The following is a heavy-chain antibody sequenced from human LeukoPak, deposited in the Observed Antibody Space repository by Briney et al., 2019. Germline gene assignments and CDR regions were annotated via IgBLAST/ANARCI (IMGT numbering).Heavy chain of an antibody. Sequence: GGSLRLSCAASGITFSSYAMSWVRQAPGKGLEWVSAISGSGGSTYYADSVKGRFTISRDNSKNTLYLQMNSLRAEDTAVYYCGANLEWLLLDYWGQGTLVTVSS. D-gene: IGHD3-3*01. CDR2: ISGSGGST. V-gene: IGHV3-23*01. CDR1: GITFSSYA. CDR3: GANLEWLLLDY. J-gene: IGHJ4*02.